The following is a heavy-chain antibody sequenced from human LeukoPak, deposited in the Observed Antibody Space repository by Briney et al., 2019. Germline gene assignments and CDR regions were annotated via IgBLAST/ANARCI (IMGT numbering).Heavy chain of an antibody. V-gene: IGHV3-23*01. D-gene: IGHD3-10*01. CDR1: GFTFSSYA. CDR2: ISGSGGST. J-gene: IGHJ3*02. CDR3: AKDKQQFGRVGAFDI. Sequence: GGSLRLSCAASGFTFSSYAMSWVRQAPGKGLEWVSAISGSGGSTYYADSVKGRFTISRDNSKNTLYLQMNSLRAEDTAVYCCAKDKQQFGRVGAFDIWGQGTMVTVSS.